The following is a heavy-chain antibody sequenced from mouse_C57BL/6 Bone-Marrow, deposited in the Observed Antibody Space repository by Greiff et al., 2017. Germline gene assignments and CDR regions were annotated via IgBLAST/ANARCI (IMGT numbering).Heavy chain of an antibody. D-gene: IGHD1-1*01. CDR3: AGPYYYGSSYGYYAMDY. CDR2: IYPGSGNT. Sequence: LQQSGAELVRPGASVKLSCKASGYTFTDYYINWVKQRPGQGLEWIARIYPGSGNTYYNEKFKGKATLTAEKSSSTAYMQLSSLTSEDSAVYFCAGPYYYGSSYGYYAMDYWGQGTSVTVSS. CDR1: GYTFTDYY. J-gene: IGHJ4*01. V-gene: IGHV1-76*01.